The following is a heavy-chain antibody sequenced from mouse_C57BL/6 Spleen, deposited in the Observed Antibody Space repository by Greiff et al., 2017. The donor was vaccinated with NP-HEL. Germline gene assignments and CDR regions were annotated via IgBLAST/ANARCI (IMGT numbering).Heavy chain of an antibody. D-gene: IGHD1-1*01. CDR3: ARSSLLLGYFDV. Sequence: VQLQQSGAELVRPGTSVKVSCKASGYAFTNYLIEWVKQRPGQGLEWIGVINPGSGGTNYNEKFKGKATLTADKSSSTAYMQLSSLTSEDSAVYFCARSSLLLGYFDVWGTGTTVTVSS. V-gene: IGHV1-54*01. CDR1: GYAFTNYL. CDR2: INPGSGGT. J-gene: IGHJ1*03.